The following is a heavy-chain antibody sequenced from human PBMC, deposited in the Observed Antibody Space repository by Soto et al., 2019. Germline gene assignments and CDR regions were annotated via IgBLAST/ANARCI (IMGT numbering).Heavy chain of an antibody. CDR3: AFGNLSYYFDF. J-gene: IGHJ4*02. Sequence: LRLSCAASGFPFSCFGMHWVRQAPGKGLEWVALIWYDGSDKYYADSVKGRFTISRDNSKNTLHLQMNSLRAEDTAVYHCAFGNLSYYFDFWGQGTPVTVSS. CDR2: IWYDGSDK. V-gene: IGHV3-33*01. D-gene: IGHD3-16*01. CDR1: GFPFSCFG.